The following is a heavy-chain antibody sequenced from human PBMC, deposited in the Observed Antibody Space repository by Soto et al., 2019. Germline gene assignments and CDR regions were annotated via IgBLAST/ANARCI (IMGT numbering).Heavy chain of an antibody. CDR2: FSLSGTT. CDR1: GASITSSSY. Sequence: QVQLQESGPGLMKPSETLSLTCTVSGASITSSSYWSWIRWPAGKGLEWIGRFSLSGTTNYNPSLRSRVTMSADVSKNQFSLRLTSVTAADTALYYCARGMTPPGAPAWYYFDSWGQGTLVTVSS. V-gene: IGHV4-4*07. CDR3: ARGMTPPGAPAWYYFDS. D-gene: IGHD2-8*02. J-gene: IGHJ4*02.